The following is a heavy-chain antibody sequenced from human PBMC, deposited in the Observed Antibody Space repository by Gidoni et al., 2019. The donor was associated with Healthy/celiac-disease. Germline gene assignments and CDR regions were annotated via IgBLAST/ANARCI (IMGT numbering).Heavy chain of an antibody. CDR3: ARDRVRGQWLGGNFDY. Sequence: QVQLVESVGVVVQPGRSLRLYCAASGFTFTSYGMHWVRQAPGKGLAWVAVIWYDGSNKYYADSVKGRFTISRDNSKNTLYLQMNSLRAEDTAVYYCARDRVRGQWLGGNFDYWGQGTLVTVSS. V-gene: IGHV3-33*01. CDR1: GFTFTSYG. CDR2: IWYDGSNK. D-gene: IGHD6-19*01. J-gene: IGHJ4*02.